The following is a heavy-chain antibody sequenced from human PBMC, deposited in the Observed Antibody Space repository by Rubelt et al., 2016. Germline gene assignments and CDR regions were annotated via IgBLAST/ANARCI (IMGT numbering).Heavy chain of an antibody. CDR3: AREHVAAAGTSPFDY. D-gene: IGHD6-13*01. Sequence: QVQLVQSGAEVKKPGSSVKVSCKASGYTFASYGLSWVRQAPGQGLEWMGWTSAYNGNTNYAQKLQGRVTMTTDTSTSTAYMERRSLRSDDTAVYYCAREHVAAAGTSPFDYWGQGTLVTVSS. CDR2: TSAYNGNT. CDR1: GYTFASYG. V-gene: IGHV1-18*01. J-gene: IGHJ4*02.